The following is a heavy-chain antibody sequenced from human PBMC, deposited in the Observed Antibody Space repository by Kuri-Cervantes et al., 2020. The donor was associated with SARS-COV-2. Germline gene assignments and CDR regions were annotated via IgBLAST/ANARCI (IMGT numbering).Heavy chain of an antibody. D-gene: IGHD3-10*01. CDR1: GGSISSYY. Sequence: SETLSLTCTVSGGSISSYYWSWIRQPPGKGLEWIGYIYYSGSTNYNPSLKSRVTISVDTSKNQFSLKLSSVTAADTAVYYCAKDLGFGELLSGVVNDYWGQGTLVTVSS. CDR3: AKDLGFGELLSGVVNDY. CDR2: IYYSGST. V-gene: IGHV4-59*01. J-gene: IGHJ4*02.